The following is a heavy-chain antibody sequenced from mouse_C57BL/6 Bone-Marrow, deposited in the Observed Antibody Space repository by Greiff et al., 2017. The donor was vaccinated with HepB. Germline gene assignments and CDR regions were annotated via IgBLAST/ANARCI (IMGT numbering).Heavy chain of an antibody. J-gene: IGHJ3*01. CDR2: IYPGDGDT. Sequence: QVQLQQSGPELVKPGASVKISCKASGYAFSSSWMNWVKQRPVKGLEWIGRIYPGDGDTNYNGKFKGKATLTADKSSSTAYMQLSSLTSEDSAVYFCATPDSSGYVLAWLAYWGQGTLVTVSA. CDR3: ATPDSSGYVLAWLAY. V-gene: IGHV1-82*01. D-gene: IGHD3-2*02. CDR1: GYAFSSSW.